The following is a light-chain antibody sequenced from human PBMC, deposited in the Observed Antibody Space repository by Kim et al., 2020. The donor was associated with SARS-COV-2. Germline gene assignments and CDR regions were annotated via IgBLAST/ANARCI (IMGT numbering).Light chain of an antibody. CDR1: SSNIGSNY. Sequence: QSVLTQPPSASGTPGQRVTISCSGSSSNIGSNYVYWYQQLPGTAPKLLIYRNNQRPSGVPDRFSGSKSGTSASLAISGLRSEDEADYYCAAWDDSPNWVFGGGTKL. V-gene: IGLV1-47*01. J-gene: IGLJ3*02. CDR2: RNN. CDR3: AAWDDSPNWV.